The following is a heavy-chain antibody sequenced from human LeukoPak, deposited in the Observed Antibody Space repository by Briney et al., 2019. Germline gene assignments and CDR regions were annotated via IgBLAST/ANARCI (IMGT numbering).Heavy chain of an antibody. CDR1: GGSISSNNYN. CDR2: IYYSGST. D-gene: IGHD3-10*01. CDR3: ASWYYYGSGSPFFDY. V-gene: IGHV4-39*01. Sequence: PSETLSLTCTVSGGSISSNNYNWGWIRRPPGKGLEWIGSIYYSGSTFYHPSLKSRVTISIDTSKNQFSLKLSSVTAADTAVYYCASWYYYGSGSPFFDYWGQGTLVTVSS. J-gene: IGHJ4*02.